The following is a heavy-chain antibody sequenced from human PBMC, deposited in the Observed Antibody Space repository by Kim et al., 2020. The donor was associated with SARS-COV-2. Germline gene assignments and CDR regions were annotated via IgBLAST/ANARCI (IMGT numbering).Heavy chain of an antibody. CDR2: ISGSGGST. V-gene: IGHV3-23*01. J-gene: IGHJ6*02. Sequence: GGSLRLSCAASGFTFSSYAMSWVRQAPGKGLEWVSAISGSGGSTYYADSVKGRFTISRDNSKNTLYLQMNSLRAEDTAVYYCAKDSEGYGSGSVGYYYYGMDVWGQGTTVTVSS. D-gene: IGHD3-10*01. CDR3: AKDSEGYGSGSVGYYYYGMDV. CDR1: GFTFSSYA.